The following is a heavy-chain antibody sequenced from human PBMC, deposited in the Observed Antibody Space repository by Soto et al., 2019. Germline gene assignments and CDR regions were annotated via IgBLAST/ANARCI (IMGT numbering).Heavy chain of an antibody. CDR2: ISTYNGNT. J-gene: IGHJ4*02. CDR3: ARDTSNYFDF. D-gene: IGHD2-2*01. V-gene: IGHV1-18*01. Sequence: GASVKVSCKTSVYTFNTYYISWLRQAPGQGLEWIGWISTYNGNTNYVPKFQGRITMTTDTSTSTAYMELRSMRCDDTALYFCARDTSNYFDFWGQGTPVTVSS. CDR1: VYTFNTYY.